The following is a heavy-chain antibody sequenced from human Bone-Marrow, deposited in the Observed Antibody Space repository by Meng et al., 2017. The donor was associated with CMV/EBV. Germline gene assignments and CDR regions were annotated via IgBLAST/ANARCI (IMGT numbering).Heavy chain of an antibody. V-gene: IGHV1-69*06. CDR1: GGTFSSYA. J-gene: IGHJ6*02. D-gene: IGHD6-6*01. CDR2: IIPIFGTA. CDR3: ARDKQLVLETHRYYGMDV. Sequence: SVKVSCKASGGTFSSYAISWVRQAPGQGLEWMGGIIPIFGTANYAQKFQGRVTITADKSTSTAYMELSSLRSEDTAVYYCARDKQLVLETHRYYGMDVWGQATTVTVSS.